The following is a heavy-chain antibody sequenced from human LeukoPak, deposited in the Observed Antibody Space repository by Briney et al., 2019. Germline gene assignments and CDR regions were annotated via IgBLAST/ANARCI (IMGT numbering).Heavy chain of an antibody. Sequence: GGSLRLSCAASGFTVSSNYMSWVRQAPGKGLEWVSVIYSGGSTYYADSVKGRFTISRDNSKNTLYLQMNSLRAEDTAVYYCARGGGFYYYCGMDVWGQGTTVTVSS. J-gene: IGHJ6*02. CDR3: ARGGGFYYYCGMDV. CDR1: GFTVSSNY. D-gene: IGHD5-12*01. CDR2: IYSGGST. V-gene: IGHV3-53*01.